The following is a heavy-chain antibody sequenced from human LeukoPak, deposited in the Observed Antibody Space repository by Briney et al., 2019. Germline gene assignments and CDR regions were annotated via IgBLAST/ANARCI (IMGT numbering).Heavy chain of an antibody. CDR2: ISSTSSTI. D-gene: IGHD6-19*01. Sequence: GGSLRLSCAASGFTFSSYSMNWVRQAPRKGLEWVSYISSTSSTIYYTDPAKGRFPIHRDNAKNSLYLQVNSLGAEDRAVYYCASVEQWLVRGNWGQGTLVTVAT. J-gene: IGHJ1*01. V-gene: IGHV3-48*01. CDR1: GFTFSSYS. CDR3: ASVEQWLVRGN.